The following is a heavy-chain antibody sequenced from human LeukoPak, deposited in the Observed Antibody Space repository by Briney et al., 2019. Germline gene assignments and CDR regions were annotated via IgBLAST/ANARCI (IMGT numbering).Heavy chain of an antibody. D-gene: IGHD1-26*01. Sequence: ASVKVSCKASGYTFTGYYMHWVRQAPGQGLEWMGWISAYNGNTNYAQKLQGRVTMTTDTSTSTAYMELRSLRSDDTAVYYCARDWPIVGASKKKPNFDYWGQGTLVTVSS. CDR3: ARDWPIVGASKKKPNFDY. J-gene: IGHJ4*02. CDR1: GYTFTGYY. V-gene: IGHV1-18*04. CDR2: ISAYNGNT.